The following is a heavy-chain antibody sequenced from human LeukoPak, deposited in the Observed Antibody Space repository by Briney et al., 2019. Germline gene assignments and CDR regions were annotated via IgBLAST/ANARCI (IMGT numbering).Heavy chain of an antibody. CDR3: AREIRYYFNSRGYPLALRHFDY. V-gene: IGHV4-39*07. Sequence: PSETLSLTCTVSGGSISNSSFYWGWIRQPPGKGLEWIGTIYYKGYTFYNSSLKSRVILSVDTSKNQFSLKLSSVTAADTAVYYCAREIRYYFNSRGYPLALRHFDYWGQGTLVTVSS. J-gene: IGHJ4*02. D-gene: IGHD3-22*01. CDR2: IYYKGYT. CDR1: GGSISNSSFY.